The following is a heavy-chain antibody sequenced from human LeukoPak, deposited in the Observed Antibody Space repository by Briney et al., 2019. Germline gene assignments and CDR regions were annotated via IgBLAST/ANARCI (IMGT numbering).Heavy chain of an antibody. CDR3: AKAPHVWLGELLYG. CDR2: ISGSGGST. V-gene: IGHV3-23*01. J-gene: IGHJ4*02. CDR1: GFTFSSYA. Sequence: GGSLRLSCAASGFTFSSYAMSWVRQAPGKGLEWVSAISGSGGSTYYADSVNGRFTISRDNSKNTLYLQMNSLRAEDTAVYYCAKAPHVWLGELLYGWGQGTLVTVSS. D-gene: IGHD3-10*01.